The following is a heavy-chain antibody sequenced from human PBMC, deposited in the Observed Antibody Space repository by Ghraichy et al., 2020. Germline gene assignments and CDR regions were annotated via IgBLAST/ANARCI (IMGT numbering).Heavy chain of an antibody. CDR3: ARLDRYCSGGSCYSSYFQH. J-gene: IGHJ1*01. D-gene: IGHD2-15*01. Sequence: SETLSLTCTVSGGSISSYYWSWIRQPPGKGLEWIGYIYYSGSTNYNPSLKSRVTISVDTSKNQFSLKLSSVTAADTAVYYCARLDRYCSGGSCYSSYFQHWGQGTLVTVSS. CDR2: IYYSGST. CDR1: GGSISSYY. V-gene: IGHV4-59*08.